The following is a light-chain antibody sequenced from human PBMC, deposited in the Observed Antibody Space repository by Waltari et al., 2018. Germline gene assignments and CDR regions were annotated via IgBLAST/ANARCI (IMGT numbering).Light chain of an antibody. CDR1: QGINNH. CDR2: SAS. V-gene: IGKV1-27*01. J-gene: IGKJ1*01. CDR3: QKYNSAPRT. Sequence: DIQMTQSPSSLSASVGYRVTITCRASQGINNHLAWYQQKPGKVPTLLIYSASTLQSGVPSRFSGSGSGTDFTLTISSLHPEDVATYYCQKYNSAPRTFGPGTKVEIK.